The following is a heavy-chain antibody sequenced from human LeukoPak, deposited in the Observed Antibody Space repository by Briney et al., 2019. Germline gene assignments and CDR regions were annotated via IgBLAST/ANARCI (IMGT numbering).Heavy chain of an antibody. CDR3: SRANPLVVNDAFDI. Sequence: SQTLSLTCTVSGGSISSGGYYWSWIRQHPWKGLEWIGYIYYSGSTYYNPSLKSRVTISVDTSKNQFSLKLSSVTAADTAVYYWSRANPLVVNDAFDIWGQGTMVTVSS. J-gene: IGHJ3*02. D-gene: IGHD1-14*01. V-gene: IGHV4-31*03. CDR1: GGSISSGGYY. CDR2: IYYSGST.